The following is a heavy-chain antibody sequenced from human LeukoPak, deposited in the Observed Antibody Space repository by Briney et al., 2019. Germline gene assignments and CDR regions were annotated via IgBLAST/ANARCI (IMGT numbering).Heavy chain of an antibody. CDR3: ARESGSYLWRSWLNP. CDR2: IYNSGNT. V-gene: IGHV4-59*01. Sequence: SETLSLTCTVSGGSISSYYWSWIRQPPGKGLEWIGNIYNSGNTNYNPSLKSRVTISVDTSKNQFSLKLNSVTAADTAVYYCARESGSYLWRSWLNPWGQGTLVTVSS. D-gene: IGHD3-16*01. J-gene: IGHJ5*02. CDR1: GGSISSYY.